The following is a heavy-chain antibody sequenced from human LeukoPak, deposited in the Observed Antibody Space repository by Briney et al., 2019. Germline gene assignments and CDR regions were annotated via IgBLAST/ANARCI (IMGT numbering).Heavy chain of an antibody. V-gene: IGHV3-21*01. CDR1: GFTFSSYS. D-gene: IGHD6-13*01. Sequence: GGSLRLSCAASGFTFSSYSMNWVRQAPGKGLEWVSSISSSSSYIYYADSVKGRFTISRDNAKNSLYLQMNSLRAEDTAVYYCAKLPDSSSRDAFDIWGQGTMVTVSS. J-gene: IGHJ3*02. CDR3: AKLPDSSSRDAFDI. CDR2: ISSSSSYI.